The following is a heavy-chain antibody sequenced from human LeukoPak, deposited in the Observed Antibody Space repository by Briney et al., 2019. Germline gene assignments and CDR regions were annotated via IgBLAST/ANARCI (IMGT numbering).Heavy chain of an antibody. Sequence: SETLSLTCTVSGGSIGNYFWSWIRQPPGKGPEWIGYIYYSGSTNYNPSLKSRVIISVDTSKNQFSLKLSSVTAADTAVYYCARDRTYCSGTSCYPRWFDPWGRGTLVTVSS. D-gene: IGHD2-2*01. CDR3: ARDRTYCSGTSCYPRWFDP. J-gene: IGHJ5*02. CDR2: IYYSGST. CDR1: GGSIGNYF. V-gene: IGHV4-59*01.